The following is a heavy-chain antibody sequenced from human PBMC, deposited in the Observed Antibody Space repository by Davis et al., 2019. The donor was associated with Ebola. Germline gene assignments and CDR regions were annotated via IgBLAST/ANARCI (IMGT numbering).Heavy chain of an antibody. J-gene: IGHJ4*02. CDR2: INHSGST. CDR3: ASLRDSSGLDY. V-gene: IGHV4-39*07. Sequence: SETLSLTCTVSGGSIISSSSYWSWIRQPPGKGLEWIGEINHSGSTNYNPSLKSRVTISVDTSKNQFSLKLSSVTAADTAVYYCASLRDSSGLDYWGQGTLVTVSS. CDR1: GGSIISSSSY. D-gene: IGHD3-22*01.